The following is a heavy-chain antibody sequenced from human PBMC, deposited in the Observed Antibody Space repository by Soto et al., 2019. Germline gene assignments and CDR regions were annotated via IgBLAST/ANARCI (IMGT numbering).Heavy chain of an antibody. CDR1: GITFGSYA. CDR2: ISHSGGST. D-gene: IGHD2-2*01. Sequence: EVQLLESGGGLVQPGESLRLSCAASGITFGSYAMSWVRQVPGKGLEWVSAISHSGGSTYYVDSVKGRFTISRDNSKNTLYLQMNSLRAEDTAIYYCAKSVSTSCYGAVDFWGQGALVTVSS. V-gene: IGHV3-23*01. J-gene: IGHJ4*02. CDR3: AKSVSTSCYGAVDF.